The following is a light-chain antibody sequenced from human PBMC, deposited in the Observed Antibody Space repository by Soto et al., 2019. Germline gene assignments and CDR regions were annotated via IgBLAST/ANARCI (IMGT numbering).Light chain of an antibody. Sequence: DIVMTQSPLFLPVTPGEPASISCRSSQSLLHSNGYNYLDWYLQKPGQSPQLLIYLGSNRASGVXDXXSGSGSGTDCTLKISRVEAEDVGVYYCMQALQTRWTFGQGTKVEIK. J-gene: IGKJ1*01. CDR2: LGS. V-gene: IGKV2-28*01. CDR1: QSLLHSNGYNY. CDR3: MQALQTRWT.